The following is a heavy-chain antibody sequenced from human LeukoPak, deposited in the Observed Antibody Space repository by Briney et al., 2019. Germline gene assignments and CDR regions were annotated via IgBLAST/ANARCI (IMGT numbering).Heavy chain of an antibody. CDR1: GFTFSSYE. Sequence: GGSLRLSCAASGFTFSSYEMNWVRQAPGKGLEWVSYISSGGSTIYYADSVKGRFTISRDNAKNSLYLQMNSLRDDDTAVYYCARVYYDFWSGYEYDAFDIWGQGTMVTVSS. J-gene: IGHJ3*02. D-gene: IGHD3-3*01. CDR3: ARVYYDFWSGYEYDAFDI. V-gene: IGHV3-48*03. CDR2: ISSGGSTI.